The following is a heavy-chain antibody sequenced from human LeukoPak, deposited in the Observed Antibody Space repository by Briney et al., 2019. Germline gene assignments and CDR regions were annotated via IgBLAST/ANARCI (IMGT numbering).Heavy chain of an antibody. CDR1: GGSISSSSYY. J-gene: IGHJ4*02. CDR3: ARVPIAAAGGFDY. D-gene: IGHD6-13*01. Sequence: PSETLSLTCTVSGGSISSSSYYWGWIRQPPGKGLEWIGSIYYSGSTYYNPSLKSRVTISVDTSKNQFSLKLSSVTAADTAVYYYARVPIAAAGGFDYWGQGTLVTVSS. CDR2: IYYSGST. V-gene: IGHV4-39*07.